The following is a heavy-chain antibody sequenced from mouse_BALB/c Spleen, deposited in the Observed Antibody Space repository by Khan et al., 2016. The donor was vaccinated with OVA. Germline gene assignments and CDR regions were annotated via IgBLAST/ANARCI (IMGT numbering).Heavy chain of an antibody. CDR1: GFTFSTFA. J-gene: IGHJ3*01. Sequence: EVELVESGGGLVKHGGSLKLSCAVSGFTFSTFAMSWVRQTPEKRLEWVATISSDGDYTFYPDIVTGRFTISRDNAKNTLYLQMSSLRSEDTAMYYCARSPYGNFAYWGQGTLVTVSA. D-gene: IGHD2-1*01. CDR2: ISSDGDYT. CDR3: ARSPYGNFAY. V-gene: IGHV5-9-3*01.